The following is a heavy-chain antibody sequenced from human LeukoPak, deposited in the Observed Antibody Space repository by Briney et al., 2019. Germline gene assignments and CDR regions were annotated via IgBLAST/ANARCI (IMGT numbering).Heavy chain of an antibody. D-gene: IGHD5/OR15-5a*01. CDR2: IHYSGGT. V-gene: IGHV4-59*01. CDR3: ARAASRDRGVYYFDN. J-gene: IGHJ4*02. CDR1: GDSISSYD. Sequence: PSETLSLTCTASGDSISSYDWNWIRQPPGKGLEWIGYIHYSGGTNYNPSLKSRVTISVDRSKNEFSLKLSSVTPADTAVYYCARAASRDRGVYYFDNWGQGTLVTVSS.